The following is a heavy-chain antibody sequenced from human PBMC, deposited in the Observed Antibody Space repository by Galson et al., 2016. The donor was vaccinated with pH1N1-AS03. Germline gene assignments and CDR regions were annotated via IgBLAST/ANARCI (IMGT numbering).Heavy chain of an antibody. CDR3: AREMGIMDAFDI. CDR2: ISPYNGNT. Sequence: SVKVSCKASAYTFTTYGISWVRQAPGQGLEWMGWISPYNGNTNYAQKLQGRVTMTTDTSTTTAYMELRSLKSDDTAVYYCAREMGIMDAFDIGGQGTMVTVAS. J-gene: IGHJ3*02. CDR1: AYTFTTYG. D-gene: IGHD3-16*01. V-gene: IGHV1-18*01.